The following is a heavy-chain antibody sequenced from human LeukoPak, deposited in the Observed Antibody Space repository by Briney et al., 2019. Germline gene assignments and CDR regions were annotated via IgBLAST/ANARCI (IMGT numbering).Heavy chain of an antibody. V-gene: IGHV1-18*01. CDR2: ISAYNGNT. Sequence: GASVKVSCKASGYTFTSYGISRVRQAPGQGLEWMGWISAYNGNTNYAQKLQGRVTMTTDTSTSTAYMELRSLRSDDTAVYYCARAARESCDFWSGYYVFDYWGQGTLVTVSS. J-gene: IGHJ4*02. CDR1: GYTFTSYG. D-gene: IGHD3-3*01. CDR3: ARAARESCDFWSGYYVFDY.